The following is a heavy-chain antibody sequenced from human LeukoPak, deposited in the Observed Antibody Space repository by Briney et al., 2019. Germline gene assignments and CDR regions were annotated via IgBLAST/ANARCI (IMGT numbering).Heavy chain of an antibody. CDR1: GGSISSYY. Sequence: SETLSLTCTVSGGSISSYYWSWIRQPPGKGLEWIGYIYYSGSTNYNPSLKSRVTISVDTSKNQFSLKLSSVTAADTAVYYCARYNYYDSSGYSTYYFDYWGQGTLVTVSS. V-gene: IGHV4-59*01. CDR3: ARYNYYDSSGYSTYYFDY. CDR2: IYYSGST. J-gene: IGHJ4*02. D-gene: IGHD3-22*01.